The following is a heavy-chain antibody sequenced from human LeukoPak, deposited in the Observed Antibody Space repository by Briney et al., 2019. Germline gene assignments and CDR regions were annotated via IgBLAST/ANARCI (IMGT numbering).Heavy chain of an antibody. J-gene: IGHJ4*02. Sequence: GGSLRLSCATSGFSFSSYTMHWVRQAPGEGLEWVSSISSGGSNVFYGDSLKGRFTISRDNAKNSLHLQVNSLRVEDTAIYFCAVCSSTSCPDYWGQGTLVTVSS. CDR3: AVCSSTSCPDY. V-gene: IGHV3-21*01. D-gene: IGHD2-2*01. CDR2: ISSGGSNV. CDR1: GFSFSSYT.